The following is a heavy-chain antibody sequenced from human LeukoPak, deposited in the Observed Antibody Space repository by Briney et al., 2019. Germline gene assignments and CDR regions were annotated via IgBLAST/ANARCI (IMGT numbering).Heavy chain of an antibody. J-gene: IGHJ6*03. CDR2: IYHSGGT. CDR3: ARVYCSSTRCRHYMDV. V-gene: IGHV4-38-2*01. Sequence: PSETLSLTCGVSGDSISSGYYWDWIRQPPGKGLEWIGSIYHSGGTYYNPSFKSRVIISVDTSKNQFSLKLSSVTAADTAVYYCARVYCSSTRCRHYMDVWGKGTTVTVSS. D-gene: IGHD2-2*01. CDR1: GDSISSGYY.